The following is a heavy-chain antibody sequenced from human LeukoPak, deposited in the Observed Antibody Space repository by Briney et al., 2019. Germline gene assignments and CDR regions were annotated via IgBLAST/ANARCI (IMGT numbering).Heavy chain of an antibody. V-gene: IGHV3-30*04. Sequence: PGGSLRLSCAASGFTFNSYTIYWVRQRPGKGLEWVAVISYDGSKKYYADSVKGRFSISRDDAKNSLYLQMHSLRAEDTALYYCAKRSAAGTVGYFDYWGQGTLVTVSS. CDR3: AKRSAAGTVGYFDY. D-gene: IGHD6-13*01. CDR1: GFTFNSYT. CDR2: ISYDGSKK. J-gene: IGHJ4*02.